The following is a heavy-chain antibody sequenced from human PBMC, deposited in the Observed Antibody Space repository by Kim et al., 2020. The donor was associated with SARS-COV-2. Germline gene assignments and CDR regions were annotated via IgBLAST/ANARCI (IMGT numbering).Heavy chain of an antibody. CDR1: GFTFSDHY. CDR2: SANKANSYST. CDR3: ARAGTNNKGFDY. V-gene: IGHV3-72*01. Sequence: GGSLRLSCAASGFTFSDHYMHWVRQAPGKGLEWVGRSANKANSYSTEYAASVKGRFTISRDESKNSLYLQMNSLKPEDTAVYYCARAGTNNKGFDYWGQGTLVTVSS. D-gene: IGHD1-1*01. J-gene: IGHJ4*02.